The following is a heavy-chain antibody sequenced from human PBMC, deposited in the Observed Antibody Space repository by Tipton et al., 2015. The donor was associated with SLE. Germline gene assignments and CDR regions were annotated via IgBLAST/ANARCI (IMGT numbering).Heavy chain of an antibody. CDR1: GHSISSGFY. V-gene: IGHV4-38-2*02. Sequence: TLSLTCSVSGHSISSGFYWGWIRQPPGKGLEWIGSIYYSGSTYYNPSLKSRVTISVDTSKNQFSLKLSSVTAADTAVYYCARAGGGDSNWFDPWGQGTWSPSPQ. D-gene: IGHD2-21*01. J-gene: IGHJ5*02. CDR3: ARAGGGDSNWFDP. CDR2: IYYSGST.